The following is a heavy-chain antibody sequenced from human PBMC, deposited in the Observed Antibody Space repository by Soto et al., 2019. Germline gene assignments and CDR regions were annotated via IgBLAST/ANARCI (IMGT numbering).Heavy chain of an antibody. J-gene: IGHJ4*02. V-gene: IGHV3-74*01. CDR3: ARGLYGPYGQDF. Sequence: DVKLVESGENLVQPGGSLRLSCAASGFTFSSYWIHWVRQAPGKGLVWVPRIKGDEITTNYADSVKGRFTISRDNAKNTVFLQMHSLRAEDTALYYCARGLYGPYGQDFWGQGILVNVSS. CDR1: GFTFSSYW. CDR2: IKGDEITT. D-gene: IGHD4-17*01.